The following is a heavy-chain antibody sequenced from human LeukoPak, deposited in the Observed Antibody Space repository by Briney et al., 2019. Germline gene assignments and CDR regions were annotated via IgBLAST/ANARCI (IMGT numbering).Heavy chain of an antibody. J-gene: IGHJ4*02. D-gene: IGHD5-24*01. CDR3: AKKIEMATISHFDY. V-gene: IGHV3-23*01. CDR2: ISGSGGST. CDR1: GFTFSSYA. Sequence: GGSLRLSCAASGFTFSSYAMSWVRQAPGKGLEWVSAISGSGGSTYYADSVEGRFTISRDNSKNTLYLQMNSLRAEDTAVYYCAKKIEMATISHFDYWGQGTLVTVSS.